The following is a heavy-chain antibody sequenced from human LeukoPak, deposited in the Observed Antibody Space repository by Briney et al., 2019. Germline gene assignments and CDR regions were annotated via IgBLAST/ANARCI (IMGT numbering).Heavy chain of an antibody. V-gene: IGHV1-2*02. CDR1: GYTFTGYY. Sequence: GASVKVSCKASGYTFTGYYMHWVRQAPGQELEWRGWINPNGGGTNYAQKFQGRVTMTTDTSISTAYMELGGLRYDDTAVYYCARVSSSGDYYDNWGQGTLVTVSS. CDR2: INPNGGGT. J-gene: IGHJ4*02. D-gene: IGHD3-10*01. CDR3: ARVSSSGDYYDN.